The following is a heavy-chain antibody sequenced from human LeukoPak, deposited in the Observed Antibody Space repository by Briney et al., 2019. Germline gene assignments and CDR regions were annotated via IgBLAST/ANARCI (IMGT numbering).Heavy chain of an antibody. CDR3: ARLYSSSWYLGSYWYFDL. V-gene: IGHV1-18*04. CDR2: ISAYNGNT. D-gene: IGHD6-13*01. CDR1: GYTFTSYG. Sequence: ASVKVSCKASGYTFTSYGISWVRQAPGQGLEWMGWISAYNGNTNYAQKLQGGVTMTTDTSTSTAYMELRSLRSDDTAVYYCARLYSSSWYLGSYWYFDLWGRGTLVTVSS. J-gene: IGHJ2*01.